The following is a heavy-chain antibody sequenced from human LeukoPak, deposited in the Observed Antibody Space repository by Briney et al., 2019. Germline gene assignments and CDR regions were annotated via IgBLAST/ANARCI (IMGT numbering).Heavy chain of an antibody. Sequence: GGSLRLSCAASGFTFSNHAMSWVRQTPGKGLEWVSGISGSGGPTYYADSVKGRFTISRDNSKNTLFLQMNSLRAEDTAVYYCAKAWMFAKNYYYYIDVWGKGTTVTVSS. CDR3: AKAWMFAKNYYYYIDV. CDR2: ISGSGGPT. D-gene: IGHD3-10*02. CDR1: GFTFSNHA. J-gene: IGHJ6*03. V-gene: IGHV3-23*01.